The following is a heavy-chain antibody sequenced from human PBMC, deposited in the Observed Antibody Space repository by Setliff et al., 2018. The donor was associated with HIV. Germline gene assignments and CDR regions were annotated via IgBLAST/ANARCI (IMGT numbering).Heavy chain of an antibody. CDR3: ARDWLPRVLRY. Sequence: ASVKVSCKASGYTFTNYGISWVRQAPGQGLEWMGWISAYNGNTNYAQKLQGRVTMTTDTSTSAAYMELRSLRSDDTAVYYCARDWLPRVLRYWGQGTQVTVSS. J-gene: IGHJ4*02. V-gene: IGHV1-18*01. D-gene: IGHD5-12*01. CDR1: GYTFTNYG. CDR2: ISAYNGNT.